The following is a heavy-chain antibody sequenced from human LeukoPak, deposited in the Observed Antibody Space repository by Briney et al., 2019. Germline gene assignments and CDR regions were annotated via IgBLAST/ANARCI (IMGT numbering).Heavy chain of an antibody. CDR1: GGSISSRSYY. D-gene: IGHD1-1*01. Sequence: SETLSLTCSVSGGSISSRSYYWTWIRQPPGKGLEWIGYINYSGSTNYNPSLKSRVTISVDTSKNQFSLKLSSVTAADTAVYYCARAQLNLLVDFGMDVWGQGTTVTVSS. CDR2: INYSGST. CDR3: ARAQLNLLVDFGMDV. J-gene: IGHJ6*02. V-gene: IGHV4-61*01.